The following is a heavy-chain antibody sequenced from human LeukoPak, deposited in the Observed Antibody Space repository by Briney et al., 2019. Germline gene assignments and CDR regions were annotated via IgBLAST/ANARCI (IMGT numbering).Heavy chain of an antibody. CDR1: GYTFTGYY. CDR2: INPNSGGT. D-gene: IGHD3-10*02. V-gene: IGHV1-2*06. Sequence: GASVKVSCKASGYTFTGYYMHWVRQAPGQGLEWMGRINPNSGGTNYAQKFQGRVTMTRDTSISTAYMELSRLRSDDTAVYYCARDLNKAMFPEPLGYYYGMDVWGQGTTVTVSS. CDR3: ARDLNKAMFPEPLGYYYGMDV. J-gene: IGHJ6*02.